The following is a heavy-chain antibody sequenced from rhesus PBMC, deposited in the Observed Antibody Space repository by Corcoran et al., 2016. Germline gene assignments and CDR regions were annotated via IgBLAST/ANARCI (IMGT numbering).Heavy chain of an antibody. J-gene: IGHJ4*01. V-gene: IGHV4-65*02. D-gene: IGHD6-25*01. CDR2: IGGSSGTT. CDR1: SDSNSRGNW. Sequence: QVPLQETGPGLVKPSETLSLTCPGSSDSNSRGNWWSWIRQPPGNGLEWIGNIGGSSGTTYYNPSLKSRVTISKDTSKNQFSLNLNSVTAADTAVYYCARTYSGSWNYWGQGVLVTVSS. CDR3: ARTYSGSWNY.